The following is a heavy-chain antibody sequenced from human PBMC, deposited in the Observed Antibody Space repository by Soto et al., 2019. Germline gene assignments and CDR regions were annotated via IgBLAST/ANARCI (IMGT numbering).Heavy chain of an antibody. CDR1: GGTFSSYA. CDR2: IIPIFGTA. J-gene: IGHJ6*01. CDR3: AVQVVTADGYYYYGMDV. Sequence: SVKVSCKASGGTFSSYAISWVRQAPGQGLEWMGGIIPIFGTANYAQRFQGRVTITADESTSTAYMELSSLRSEDTAVYYCAVQVVTADGYYYYGMDVWGQGATVTVSS. D-gene: IGHD2-21*02. V-gene: IGHV1-69*13.